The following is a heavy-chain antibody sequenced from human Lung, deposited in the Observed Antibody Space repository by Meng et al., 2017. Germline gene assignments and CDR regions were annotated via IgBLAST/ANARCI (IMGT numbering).Heavy chain of an antibody. V-gene: IGHV4-34*01. J-gene: IGHJ4*02. CDR3: ARGPTTMAHDFDY. CDR2: INHSGST. Sequence: ELLQQWAAGLLKLPEPLSPTCVVSGGSFSDYYWSWIRQPPGKGLEWIGEINHSGSTNYNPSLESRATISVDTSQNNLSLKLSSVTAADSAVYYCARGPTTMAHDFDYWGQGTLVTVSS. CDR1: GGSFSDYY. D-gene: IGHD4-11*01.